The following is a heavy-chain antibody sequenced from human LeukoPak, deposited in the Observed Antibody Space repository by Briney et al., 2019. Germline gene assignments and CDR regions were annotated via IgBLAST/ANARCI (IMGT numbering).Heavy chain of an antibody. J-gene: IGHJ4*02. D-gene: IGHD3-10*01. Sequence: GASVEVSCKASGYTFTSYGISWVRQAPGQGLDWMGSISAYNGNTNYAQKLQGRVTMTTDTSTSTAYMELRSLRSDDTAVYYRPGDSSRAGSGSYAPCYWAQETLVTASS. V-gene: IGHV1-18*01. CDR3: PGDSSRAGSGSYAPCY. CDR2: ISAYNGNT. CDR1: GYTFTSYG.